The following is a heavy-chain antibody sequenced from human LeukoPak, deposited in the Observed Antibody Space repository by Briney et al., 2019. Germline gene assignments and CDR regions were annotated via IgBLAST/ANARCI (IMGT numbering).Heavy chain of an antibody. D-gene: IGHD3-10*01. J-gene: IGHJ4*02. CDR3: ARGSGNDGSGSYY. CDR1: GFTFSSYS. Sequence: PGGSLRLSCAASGFTFSSYSMNWVRQAPGKGLEWVSSISSSSSYIYYADSVKGRFTISRDNAKNSLYLQMNSLRAEDTAVYCCARGSGNDGSGSYYWGQGTLVTVSS. V-gene: IGHV3-21*01. CDR2: ISSSSSYI.